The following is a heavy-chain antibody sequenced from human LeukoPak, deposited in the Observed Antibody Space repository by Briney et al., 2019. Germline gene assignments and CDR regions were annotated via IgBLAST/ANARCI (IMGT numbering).Heavy chain of an antibody. J-gene: IGHJ4*02. V-gene: IGHV3-9*01. CDR1: GFTFDDYA. D-gene: IGHD6-19*01. CDR3: ARSGHSNGWYYFDY. Sequence: GGSLRLSCAASGFTFDDYAMHWVRHAPGKGLEWVSGISWNSGSIGYADSVKGRFTISRDNAKNSLYLQMNSLRAEDTAVYYRARSGHSNGWYYFDYWGLGALVTVSS. CDR2: ISWNSGSI.